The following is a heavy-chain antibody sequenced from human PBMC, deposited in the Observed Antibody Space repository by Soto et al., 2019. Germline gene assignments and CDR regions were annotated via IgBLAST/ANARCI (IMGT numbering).Heavy chain of an antibody. CDR1: GFTFRDYS. J-gene: IGHJ6*02. D-gene: IGHD3-3*01. V-gene: IGHV3-48*04. CDR2: ISGSGTTI. Sequence: PGGPLILSWSSSGFTFRDYSMNLGRKAPGKGLEWISYISGSGTTIYYADSVKGRFTISRDNAKKSLYLQMNSLRAEDTAVYYCAREVTVFGVIIPPPMDVWGQGTTVSVSS. CDR3: AREVTVFGVIIPPPMDV.